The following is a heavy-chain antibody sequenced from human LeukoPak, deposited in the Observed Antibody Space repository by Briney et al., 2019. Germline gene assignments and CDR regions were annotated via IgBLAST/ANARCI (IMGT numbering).Heavy chain of an antibody. V-gene: IGHV5-51*01. CDR2: IYPDDSDT. Sequence: GESLEISCKGSGYKFNAYWIAWVRQMPGKGLEWMGIIYPDDSDTRYSPSFQGQVTISADKSVSIAYLQWSSMKASDTAMYYCARPNITSYYDSRGYVGFDVWVQGTIVIVSS. J-gene: IGHJ3*01. D-gene: IGHD3-22*01. CDR1: GYKFNAYW. CDR3: ARPNITSYYDSRGYVGFDV.